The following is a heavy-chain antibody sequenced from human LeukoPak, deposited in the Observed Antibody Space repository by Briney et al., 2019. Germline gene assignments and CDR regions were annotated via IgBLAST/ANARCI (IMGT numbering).Heavy chain of an antibody. CDR3: ARRAYYDSSGYHPTSGYFDL. J-gene: IGHJ2*01. CDR1: GGSVFSYY. CDR2: IYSNGIT. D-gene: IGHD3-22*01. Sequence: SETLSLTCTVSGGSVFSYYWNWIRQPPGKGLEWLGYIYSNGITNYSPSLRGRGTISIATSKNQISLRLTSVTAADTAIYYCARRAYYDSSGYHPTSGYFDLWGRGTRVTVSS. V-gene: IGHV4-4*08.